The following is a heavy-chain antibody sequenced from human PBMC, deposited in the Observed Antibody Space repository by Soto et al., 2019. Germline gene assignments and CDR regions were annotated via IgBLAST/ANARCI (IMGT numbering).Heavy chain of an antibody. D-gene: IGHD3-16*01. CDR3: ARWGTTGGLAV. CDR1: GFTFRSYV. V-gene: IGHV3-33*05. CDR2: TSYDGSNN. Sequence: QVQLVESGGGVVQPGTSLRLSCVGSGFTFRSYVIHWGRQAPGKGLEWVALTSYDGSNNFYGASVKGRFTMSRDNSRNTVELQIDSLRLEVTALYYCARWGTTGGLAVWGQGTLVSVSP. J-gene: IGHJ4*02.